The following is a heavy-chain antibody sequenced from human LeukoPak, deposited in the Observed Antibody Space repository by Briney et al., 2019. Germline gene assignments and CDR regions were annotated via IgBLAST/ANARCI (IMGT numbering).Heavy chain of an antibody. V-gene: IGHV3-7*01. CDR3: ASEGFDY. CDR2: IKQDGSEK. J-gene: IGHJ4*02. CDR1: GFTFSSYW. Sequence: GGSLRLSCAASGFTFSSYWKSWVRQAPGKGLEWMANIKQDGSEKYYVDSVKGRFTISRDNAKNSLYLQMNSLRAEDTAVYYCASEGFDYWGQGTLVTVSS.